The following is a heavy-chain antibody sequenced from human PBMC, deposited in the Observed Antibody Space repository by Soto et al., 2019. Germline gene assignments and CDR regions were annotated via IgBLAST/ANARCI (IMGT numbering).Heavy chain of an antibody. CDR3: ARALGMSYFDS. CDR2: IIPIFGSA. V-gene: IGHV1-69*13. J-gene: IGHJ4*02. Sequence: GASVKVSCKASGDTFSRNGVSWVRQAPGQGLEWMGGIIPIFGSAKYAQKFQGRVTITADESTSTAYMELRSLRSDDTAVYFCARALGMSYFDSWGQGTLVTVSS. CDR1: GDTFSRNG.